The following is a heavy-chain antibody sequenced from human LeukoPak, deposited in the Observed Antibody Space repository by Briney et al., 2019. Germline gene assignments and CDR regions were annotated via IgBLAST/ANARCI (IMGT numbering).Heavy chain of an antibody. CDR2: INPSGGST. V-gene: IGHV1-46*01. D-gene: IGHD4-23*01. CDR1: GYTFTGYY. CDR3: ARDYGGNPELWDY. J-gene: IGHJ4*02. Sequence: GASVKVSCKASGYTFTGYYMHWVRQAPGQGLEWMGIINPSGGSTSYAQKFQGRVTLTRDTSTSTVYMELSSLRSEDTAVYYCARDYGGNPELWDYWGQGTLVTVSS.